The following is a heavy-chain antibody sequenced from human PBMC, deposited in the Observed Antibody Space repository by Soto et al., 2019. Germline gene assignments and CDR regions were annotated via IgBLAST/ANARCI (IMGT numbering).Heavy chain of an antibody. CDR2: IYYSGST. V-gene: IGHV4-59*01. CDR3: AREGIAARYFDY. D-gene: IGHD6-6*01. CDR1: GGSISSYY. Sequence: PSETLSLTCTVSGGSISSYYWSWIRQPPGKGLEWIGYIYYSGSTNYNPSLKSRVTISVDTSKNQFSLKLSSVTAADTAVYYCAREGIAARYFDYWGQGTLVTVSS. J-gene: IGHJ4*02.